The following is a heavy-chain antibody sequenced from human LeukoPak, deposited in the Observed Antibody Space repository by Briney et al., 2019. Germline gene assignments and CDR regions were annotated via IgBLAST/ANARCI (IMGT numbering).Heavy chain of an antibody. V-gene: IGHV3-30*01. D-gene: IGHD3-3*01. CDR3: ARDPTFYDFWRVPGGYMDV. Sequence: GGSLRLSCAASGFTFSSFAMHWARQAPGKGLEWVAVISYDGSNEYYADSVKGRFTISRDNSKNTLYLQMNSLRSEDTAVYYCARDPTFYDFWRVPGGYMDVWGKGTTVTVS. J-gene: IGHJ6*03. CDR2: ISYDGSNE. CDR1: GFTFSSFA.